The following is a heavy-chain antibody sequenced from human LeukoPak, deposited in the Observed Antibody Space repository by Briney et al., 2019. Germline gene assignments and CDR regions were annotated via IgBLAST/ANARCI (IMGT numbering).Heavy chain of an antibody. CDR3: AKDLSFYSSSWLY. Sequence: PGGSLRLSCVASGFSFSSYWMHWVRQVPGKGLVWVSRINPDGSTTSYADSVKDRFTISRDNSKNTLYLQMNSLRAEDTAVYYCAKDLSFYSSSWLYWGQGTLVTVSS. J-gene: IGHJ4*02. V-gene: IGHV3-74*01. CDR2: INPDGSTT. CDR1: GFSFSSYW. D-gene: IGHD6-13*01.